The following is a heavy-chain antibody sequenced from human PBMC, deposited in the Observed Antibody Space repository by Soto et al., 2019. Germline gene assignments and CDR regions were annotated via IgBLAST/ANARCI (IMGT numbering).Heavy chain of an antibody. CDR2: VSDDGSEQ. CDR3: ARDPTGGYFHYDY. CDR1: GFSLRDYG. Sequence: GGSLRLSCAASGFSLRDYGMHWVRQAPGKGLEYVAAVSDDGSEQYYADSVRGRFTISRDNSKNTVYLQLDSLTTGDTAVYYCARDPTGGYFHYDYWGQGXLVTVYS. J-gene: IGHJ4*02. D-gene: IGHD1-26*01. V-gene: IGHV3-30*17.